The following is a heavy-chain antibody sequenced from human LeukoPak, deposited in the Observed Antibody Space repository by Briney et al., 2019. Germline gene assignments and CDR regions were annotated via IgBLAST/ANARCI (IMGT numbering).Heavy chain of an antibody. D-gene: IGHD6-19*01. CDR2: ISYDGSNK. Sequence: GGSLRLSYADSGFTFSSYGMHSLRQAPGKGLESAAVISYDGSNKYYADSVKGRFTISRDNSKNTLYLQMNSLRAEDTAVYYCAKAGGIAVAGQLDYWGQGTLVTVSS. CDR3: AKAGGIAVAGQLDY. V-gene: IGHV3-30*18. CDR1: GFTFSSYG. J-gene: IGHJ4*02.